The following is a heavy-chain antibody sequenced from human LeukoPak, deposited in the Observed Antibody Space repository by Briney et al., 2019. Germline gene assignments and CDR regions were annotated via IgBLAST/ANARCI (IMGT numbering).Heavy chain of an antibody. V-gene: IGHV3-53*01. Sequence: GGSLRLSCAASGFTVSSNYMSWARQAPGKGLEWVSIIYSDSTTYYADSVKGRFTISRDNSKNTLFLQLNSLRAEDTALYYCAKGKDEYFHYWGQGTLVTVSS. CDR1: GFTVSSNY. CDR2: IYSDSTT. J-gene: IGHJ1*01. CDR3: AKGKDEYFHY.